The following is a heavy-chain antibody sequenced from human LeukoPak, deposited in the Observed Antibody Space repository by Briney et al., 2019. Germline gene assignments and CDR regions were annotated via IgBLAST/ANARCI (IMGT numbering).Heavy chain of an antibody. CDR2: IIPIFGTA. J-gene: IGHJ2*01. Sequence: SVKVSCKASGYTFTSYGISWVRQAPGQGLEWMGGIIPIFGTANYAQKFQGRVTITADESTSTAYMELSSLRSEDTAVYYCAGVLRFLEWLPLGYWYFDLWGRGTLVTVSS. V-gene: IGHV1-69*13. CDR3: AGVLRFLEWLPLGYWYFDL. D-gene: IGHD3-3*01. CDR1: GYTFTSYG.